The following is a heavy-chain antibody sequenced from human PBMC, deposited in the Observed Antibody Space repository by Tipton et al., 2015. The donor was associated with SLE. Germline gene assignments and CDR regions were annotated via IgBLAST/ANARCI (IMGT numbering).Heavy chain of an antibody. CDR2: IYYTGNT. V-gene: IGHV4-59*11. CDR1: GGSMSYHY. D-gene: IGHD2-2*01. CDR3: ARMGLCTTTTCNEGAFDV. J-gene: IGHJ3*01. Sequence: TLSLTCSVYGGSMSYHYWSWIRQPPGKGLEWIGYIYYTGNTNYNPSLKSRVTMSVDTSKSQFSLKLTFVGAADTAIYYCARMGLCTTTTCNEGAFDVWGQGSMVTFSS.